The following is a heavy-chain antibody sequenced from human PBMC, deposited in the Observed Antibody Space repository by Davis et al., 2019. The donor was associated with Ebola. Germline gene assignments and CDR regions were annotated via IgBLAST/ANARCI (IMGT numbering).Heavy chain of an antibody. J-gene: IGHJ4*02. D-gene: IGHD6-13*01. Sequence: GGSLRLSCAASGFTFSSYAMHWVRQAPGKGLEWVAVISYDGSNKYYADSVKGRFTISRDNSKNTLYLQMNSLRAEDTAVYYCARLRVLYSRSDYWGQGTLVTVSS. CDR1: GFTFSSYA. CDR2: ISYDGSNK. V-gene: IGHV3-30-3*01. CDR3: ARLRVLYSRSDY.